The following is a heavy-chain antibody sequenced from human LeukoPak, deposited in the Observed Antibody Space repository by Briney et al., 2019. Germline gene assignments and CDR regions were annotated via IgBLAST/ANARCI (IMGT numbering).Heavy chain of an antibody. Sequence: SETLSLTCTVPGGFISSHYWSWLRQPPGKGLQWIGYMYFSGYTKYNPSLKSRLTISRDTSRNRFSLSLISVTPADTAVYYCASVPMTTLFFDHWGKGSLVIVSS. CDR3: ASVPMTTLFFDH. CDR1: GGFISSHY. V-gene: IGHV4-59*11. D-gene: IGHD1-1*01. J-gene: IGHJ4*02. CDR2: MYFSGYT.